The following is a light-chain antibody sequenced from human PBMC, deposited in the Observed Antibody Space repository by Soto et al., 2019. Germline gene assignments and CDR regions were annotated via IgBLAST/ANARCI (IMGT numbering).Light chain of an antibody. CDR2: GAS. J-gene: IGKJ1*01. Sequence: EIVMTQSPATLSVSPGERATLSCSASQSVSSNLAWYQQKPGQAPRLLIYGASTRATGIPARFSGSGSGTEFTLTISSLQSEDFAVYYCQQYKNWWTFGQGTKVEIK. V-gene: IGKV3-15*01. CDR3: QQYKNWWT. CDR1: QSVSSN.